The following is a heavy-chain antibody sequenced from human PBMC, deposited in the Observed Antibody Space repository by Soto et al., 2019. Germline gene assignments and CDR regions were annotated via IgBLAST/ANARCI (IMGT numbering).Heavy chain of an antibody. J-gene: IGHJ4*02. D-gene: IGHD3-3*01. CDR1: GFTFSSYW. CDR2: IKQDGSEK. CDR3: ATGFRVGVFLEWLLPFDY. V-gene: IGHV3-7*01. Sequence: EVQLVESGGGLVQPGGSLRLSCAASGFTFSSYWMSWVRQAPGKGLEWVANIKQDGSEKYYVDSVKGRFTISRDNAKNSLYLQMNSLRAEDTAVYYCATGFRVGVFLEWLLPFDYWGQGTLVTVSS.